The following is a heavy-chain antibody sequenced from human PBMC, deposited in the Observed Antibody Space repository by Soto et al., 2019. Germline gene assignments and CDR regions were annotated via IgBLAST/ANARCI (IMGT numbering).Heavy chain of an antibody. D-gene: IGHD2-15*01. V-gene: IGHV3-66*01. CDR3: ATILTTMTPEEHVYYGLDV. J-gene: IGHJ6*02. CDR2: IDNGGTT. Sequence: VQLVESGGGLVQPGGSLRLSCAGSGFDVSTSYKNWVRQAPGKGLEWVSVIDNGGTTDHADSVKGRFTISRDVSKNTLYLQMNSLRAEDTAVYYCATILTTMTPEEHVYYGLDVWGQGTTVTVSS. CDR1: GFDVSTSY.